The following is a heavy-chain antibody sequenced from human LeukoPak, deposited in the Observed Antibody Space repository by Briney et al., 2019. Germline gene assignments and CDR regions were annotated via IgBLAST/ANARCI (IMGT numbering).Heavy chain of an antibody. CDR1: GGSFSGYY. D-gene: IGHD6-19*01. Sequence: PSETLSLTCAVYGGSFSGYYWSWIRQPPGKGLEWIGSIYYSGSTYYNPSLKSRVTISVDTSKNQFSLKLSSVTAADTAVYYCARAGHSSGWYATYYYYMDVWGKGTTVTVSS. J-gene: IGHJ6*03. V-gene: IGHV4-34*01. CDR2: IYYSGST. CDR3: ARAGHSSGWYATYYYYMDV.